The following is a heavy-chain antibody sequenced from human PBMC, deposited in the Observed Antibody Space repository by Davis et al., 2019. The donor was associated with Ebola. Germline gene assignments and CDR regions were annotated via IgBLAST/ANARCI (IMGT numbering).Heavy chain of an antibody. CDR3: ARVKRGSRPVWYYYGMDV. D-gene: IGHD3-10*01. CDR1: GGSFSGYY. CDR2: INHSGST. J-gene: IGHJ6*02. V-gene: IGHV4-34*01. Sequence: PSETLSLTCAVYGGSFSGYYWTWIRQPPGKGLEWIGEINHSGSTNYNPSLKSRITLSVDTSRNQFSLKLTSVTAADTAVYYCARVKRGSRPVWYYYGMDVWGQGTTVTVSS.